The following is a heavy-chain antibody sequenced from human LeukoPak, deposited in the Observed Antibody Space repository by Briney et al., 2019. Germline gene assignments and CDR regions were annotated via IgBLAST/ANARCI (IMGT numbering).Heavy chain of an antibody. Sequence: ASVKVSCKASGYTFTSYGISWVRQAPGQGLEWMGWISAYNGNTGYAQKFRGRVTMTRNTSISTAYMELSSLRSEDTAVYYCAAMSGWSGAYYWGQGTLVTVSS. D-gene: IGHD6-19*01. CDR2: ISAYNGNT. V-gene: IGHV1-8*02. CDR3: AAMSGWSGAYY. CDR1: GYTFTSYG. J-gene: IGHJ4*02.